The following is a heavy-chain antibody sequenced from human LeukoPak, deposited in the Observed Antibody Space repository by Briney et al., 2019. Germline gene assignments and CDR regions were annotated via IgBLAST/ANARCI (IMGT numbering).Heavy chain of an antibody. CDR1: GGSISSYY. CDR2: IYGSGST. Sequence: SETLSLTCTVSGGSISSYYWSWIRQPPGKGLEWIGHIYGSGSTNYNPSLKSRVTLSVDTSKNQFSLKLSSVTAADTAVYYCAREGTSGTHLNWFDPWGQGTLVTVS. V-gene: IGHV4-59*01. CDR3: AREGTSGTHLNWFDP. D-gene: IGHD1-1*01. J-gene: IGHJ5*02.